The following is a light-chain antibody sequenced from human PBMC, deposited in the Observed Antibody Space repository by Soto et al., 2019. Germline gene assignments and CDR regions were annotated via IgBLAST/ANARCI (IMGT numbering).Light chain of an antibody. J-gene: IGKJ1*01. CDR1: QSVSSY. Sequence: EIVLTQSPATLSLSPGERATLSCRASQSVSSYLACCQHKACQAPRLLIYDASNRATGIPARFSGSGSGTDFTLTISSLQPEDVATYYCRQSFSTLGWTFGQGTKVDIK. V-gene: IGKV3-11*01. CDR3: RQSFSTLGWT. CDR2: DAS.